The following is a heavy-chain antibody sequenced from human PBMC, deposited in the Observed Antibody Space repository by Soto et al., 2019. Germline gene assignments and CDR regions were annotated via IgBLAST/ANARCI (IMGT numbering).Heavy chain of an antibody. CDR1: GFTFSNYA. V-gene: IGHV3-30-3*01. CDR2: ISYDGSNK. CDR3: AGDHLERTYGVRSFDY. Sequence: QVQLVESGGGVVQPGRSLRLSCAASGFTFSNYAMHWVRQAPGKGLEWVATISYDGSNKFYADSVKGRFTISSDNSKNXLYLQMNSLRPEDAALYYCAGDHLERTYGVRSFDYWGQGTLVTVSS. D-gene: IGHD2-8*01. J-gene: IGHJ4*02.